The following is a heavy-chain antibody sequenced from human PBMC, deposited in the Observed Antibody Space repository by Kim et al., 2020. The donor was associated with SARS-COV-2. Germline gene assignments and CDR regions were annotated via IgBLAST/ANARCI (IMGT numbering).Heavy chain of an antibody. V-gene: IGHV3-48*02. CDR1: GFSFSSYS. CDR2: ISLTSATI. J-gene: IGHJ4*02. CDR3: ARGPLAGARYYFDY. D-gene: IGHD1-26*01. Sequence: GGSLRLSCSASGFSFSSYSMNWVRQAPGKGLEWLSYISLTSATIHYADSVKGRFTISRDNAKNSLYLQMNNLRDEDTAVYYCARGPLAGARYYFDYWGQGTPVTASS.